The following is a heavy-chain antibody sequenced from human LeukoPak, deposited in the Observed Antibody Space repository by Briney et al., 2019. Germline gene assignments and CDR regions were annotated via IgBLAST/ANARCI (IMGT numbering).Heavy chain of an antibody. CDR2: LSGSGTAT. D-gene: IGHD2-21*01. CDR3: AKPLGSHSFLFYYMDV. Sequence: GGSLRLSCEASQFIFSRFAMSWIRQAPGTALERVSTLSGSGTATYYADSVKGRFTTSRDNSKDTLYLQMDNLRADDTAVYYCAKPLGSHSFLFYYMDVWGTGTSVIVSS. V-gene: IGHV3-23*01. CDR1: QFIFSRFA. J-gene: IGHJ6*03.